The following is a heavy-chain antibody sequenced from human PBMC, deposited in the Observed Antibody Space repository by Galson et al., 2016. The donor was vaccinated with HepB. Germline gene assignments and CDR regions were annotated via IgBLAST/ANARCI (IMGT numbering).Heavy chain of an antibody. CDR1: GYTLTELS. CDR3: ATAERVRYSDWLSPSPHHYGLDV. D-gene: IGHD3-9*01. V-gene: IGHV1-24*01. J-gene: IGHJ6*02. CDR2: FDPEDGET. Sequence: SVKVSCKVSGYTLTELSMHWVRQAPGKGLEWVGGFDPEDGETIYAQKFQGRITMTEDTSTDTAYMELSSLRSDDTAVYYCATAERVRYSDWLSPSPHHYGLDVWGQGTTVTVSS.